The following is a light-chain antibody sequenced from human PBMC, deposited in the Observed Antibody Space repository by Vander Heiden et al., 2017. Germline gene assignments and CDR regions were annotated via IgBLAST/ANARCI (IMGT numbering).Light chain of an antibody. CDR1: SSDVGAYNY. J-gene: IGLJ1*01. CDR2: DVT. Sequence: QSALTQPAPVSGSPGPSITISCTGTSSDVGAYNYVSWYQQHPGKAPKLIIYDVTNRPSGVSNRFSGSKSGNTASLTTSGLQAEDEADYYCSSYTSSNTLVFGTGTKVTVL. V-gene: IGLV2-14*03. CDR3: SSYTSSNTLV.